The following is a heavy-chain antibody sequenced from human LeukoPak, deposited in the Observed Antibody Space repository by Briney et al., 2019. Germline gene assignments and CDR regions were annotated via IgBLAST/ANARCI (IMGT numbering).Heavy chain of an antibody. CDR2: IKSKTDGGTT. J-gene: IGHJ4*02. V-gene: IGHV3-15*01. CDR1: GLSFTNAW. Sequence: GGSLRLSCEASGLSFTNAWMTWVRQAPGKGLEWVGRIKSKTDGGTTDYAAPVKGRFTISRDDSKNTLYLQMDSLKTEDTAVYYCNTENYGDYGLDYWGQGTLVTVSS. CDR3: NTENYGDYGLDY. D-gene: IGHD4-17*01.